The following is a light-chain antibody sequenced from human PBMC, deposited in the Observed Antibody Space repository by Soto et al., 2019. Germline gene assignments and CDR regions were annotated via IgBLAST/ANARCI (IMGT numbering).Light chain of an antibody. Sequence: QSVLTQPPSASGTPGQRVTISWSGSSSNIGSSSVNWYQQLPGTAPKLLIYNNNQWPSGVPDRFSGSKSGTSASLAISGLQSEDEADYYCAAWDVSLNGLYVFGTGTKLTVL. CDR2: NNN. CDR3: AAWDVSLNGLYV. J-gene: IGLJ1*01. CDR1: SSNIGSSS. V-gene: IGLV1-44*01.